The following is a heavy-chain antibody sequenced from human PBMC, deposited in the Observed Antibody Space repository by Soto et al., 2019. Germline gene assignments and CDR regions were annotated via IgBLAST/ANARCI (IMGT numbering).Heavy chain of an antibody. Sequence: QVHLVQSGAEVKKPGASVKVSCVGSGYGFTTYGITWVRQAPGQGLEGMAWSSAHNGNTDYAQNLQGRVTLTRDTSARIAYVELRGLRCDDTAVYYWARGRYGDYWGQGALVTVSS. V-gene: IGHV1-18*01. CDR3: ARGRYGDY. J-gene: IGHJ4*02. CDR2: SSAHNGNT. CDR1: GYGFTTYG. D-gene: IGHD1-1*01.